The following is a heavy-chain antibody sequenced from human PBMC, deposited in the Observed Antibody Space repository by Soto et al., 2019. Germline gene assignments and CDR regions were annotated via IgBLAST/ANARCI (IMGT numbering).Heavy chain of an antibody. CDR1: GLAFSNDW. Sequence: EVQLVESGGGLVKPGGSLRLSCAASGLAFSNDWINWVRQAPGKGLEWVGRIKSKDHGGTTDFAAPGRGRFAISRDDSRKLVYLQMNSLNTEDTAVYYCTTDSYTPMVVVRFDYWGLGTLVTVSS. D-gene: IGHD2-21*01. CDR3: TTDSYTPMVVVRFDY. V-gene: IGHV3-15*07. CDR2: IKSKDHGGTT. J-gene: IGHJ4*01.